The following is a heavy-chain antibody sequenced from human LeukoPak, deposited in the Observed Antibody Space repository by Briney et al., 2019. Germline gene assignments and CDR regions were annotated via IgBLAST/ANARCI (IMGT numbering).Heavy chain of an antibody. V-gene: IGHV3-7*01. J-gene: IGHJ4*02. D-gene: IGHD1-26*01. CDR3: ARWSLGDY. CDR2: IKPDGSDQ. Sequence: GGSLRLSCAASGFTFSSYWMSWVRQAPGKGLEWVANIKPDGSDQYYVDSVKGRFTISRDNAKNSLYLQMSSLRAEDTAVYYCARWSLGDYWGQGTLVTVSS. CDR1: GFTFSSYW.